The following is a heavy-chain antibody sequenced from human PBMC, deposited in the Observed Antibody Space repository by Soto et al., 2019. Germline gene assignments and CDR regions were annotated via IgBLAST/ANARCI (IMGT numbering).Heavy chain of an antibody. CDR1: GYTFTSYG. CDR3: ARGPAIFGVVQTLAQSDY. D-gene: IGHD3-3*01. V-gene: IGHV1-18*01. CDR2: ISAYNGNT. Sequence: QVPLVQSEAEVKKPGASVKVSCKASGYTFTSYGISWVRQAPGQGLEWMGWISAYNGNTNYAQKLQGRVTMTTDTSTSTAYMESRSLRSDDTAVYYCARGPAIFGVVQTLAQSDYWGQGTLVTVSS. J-gene: IGHJ4*02.